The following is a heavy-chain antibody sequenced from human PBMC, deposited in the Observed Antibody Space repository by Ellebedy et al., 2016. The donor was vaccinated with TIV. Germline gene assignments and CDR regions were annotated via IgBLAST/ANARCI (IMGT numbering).Heavy chain of an antibody. J-gene: IGHJ4*02. D-gene: IGHD5-18*01. CDR3: ARESDTAPLGY. CDR1: GYTFTGYY. Sequence: ASVKVSCXASGYTFTGYYMHWVRQAPGQGLEWMGIINPSGGSTSYAQKFQGRVTMTRDTSTSTVYMELSSLRSEDTAVYYCARESDTAPLGYWGQGTLVTVSS. CDR2: INPSGGST. V-gene: IGHV1-46*01.